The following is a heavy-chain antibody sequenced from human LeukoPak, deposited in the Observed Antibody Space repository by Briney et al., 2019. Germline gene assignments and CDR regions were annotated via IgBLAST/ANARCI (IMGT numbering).Heavy chain of an antibody. V-gene: IGHV4-39*07. CDR1: GGSISSSSYY. CDR2: IYYSEST. D-gene: IGHD2-2*03. Sequence: SETLSLTCTVSGGSISSSSYYWGWIRQPPGKGLEWIGSIYYSESTYYNPSLKSRVTISVDTSKNQFSLKPSSVTAADTAVYYCARVRLDIVVVPAAFDYWGQGTLVTVSS. CDR3: ARVRLDIVVVPAAFDY. J-gene: IGHJ4*02.